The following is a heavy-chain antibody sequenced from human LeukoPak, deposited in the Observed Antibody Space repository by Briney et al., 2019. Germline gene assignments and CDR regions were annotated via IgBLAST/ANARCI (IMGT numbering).Heavy chain of an antibody. Sequence: SETLSLTCTVSGGSISSSSYYWGWIRQPPGKGLEWIGSIYYSGSTYYNPSLKSRVTISVDTSKNQFSLKLSSVTAADTAVYYCARVTDSKVSYYFDYWGQGTLVTVSS. D-gene: IGHD4-11*01. V-gene: IGHV4-39*07. CDR1: GGSISSSSYY. CDR3: ARVTDSKVSYYFDY. J-gene: IGHJ4*02. CDR2: IYYSGST.